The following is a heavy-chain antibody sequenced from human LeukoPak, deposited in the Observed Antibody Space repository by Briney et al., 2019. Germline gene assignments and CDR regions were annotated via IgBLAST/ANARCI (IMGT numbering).Heavy chain of an antibody. V-gene: IGHV3-30-3*01. J-gene: IGHJ5*02. CDR3: ARDVGGRLSGSPINWFDP. Sequence: GRSLRLSCAASGFTFSSYAMHWVRQAPGKGLEWVAVISYDGSNKYYADSVKGRFTISRDNSKNTLYLQMNSLRDEDTAVYYCARDVGGRLSGSPINWFDPWGQGTLVTVSS. CDR2: ISYDGSNK. D-gene: IGHD3-16*01. CDR1: GFTFSSYA.